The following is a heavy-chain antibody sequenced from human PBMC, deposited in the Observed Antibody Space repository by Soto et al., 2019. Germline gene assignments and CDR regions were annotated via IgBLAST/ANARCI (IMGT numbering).Heavy chain of an antibody. D-gene: IGHD1-1*01. J-gene: IGHJ6*02. CDR1: GFPVSNSNSY. Sequence: SETLSLTCTVSGFPVSNSNSYWGWIRQPPGKGLEWIGSGYYSGSTYYNPSLKSRVTISVDPSKNQFYLKLSSVTAADTAVYYCASPDGRYHYAMDVWGQGTTVTVSS. V-gene: IGHV4-39*01. CDR2: GYYSGST. CDR3: ASPDGRYHYAMDV.